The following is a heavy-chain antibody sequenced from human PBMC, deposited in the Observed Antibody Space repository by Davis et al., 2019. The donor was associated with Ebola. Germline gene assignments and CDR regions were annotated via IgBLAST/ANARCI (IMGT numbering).Heavy chain of an antibody. J-gene: IGHJ4*02. D-gene: IGHD3-10*01. CDR3: ARGRELLWFGDPFDC. V-gene: IGHV3-48*02. Sequence: GESLKISCAASGFTFSSYSMNWVRQAPGKGLEWVSYISSGSNTRYYADSVMGRFTISRDNAKNSLYLHMNSLRDEDTAVYYCARGRELLWFGDPFDCWGQGTLVTVSS. CDR2: ISSGSNTR. CDR1: GFTFSSYS.